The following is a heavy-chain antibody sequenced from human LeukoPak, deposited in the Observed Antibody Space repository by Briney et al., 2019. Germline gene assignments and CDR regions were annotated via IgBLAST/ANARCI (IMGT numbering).Heavy chain of an antibody. CDR2: ISSSGSTI. Sequence: PGGSLRLSCAASGFTFSSYEMNWVRQAPGKGLEWVSYISSSGSTIYYADSVKGRFTISRDNAKNSLYLQVNSLRAEDTAVYYCARAGDYGGNSDAFDIWGQGTMVTVSS. D-gene: IGHD4-23*01. CDR3: ARAGDYGGNSDAFDI. V-gene: IGHV3-48*03. J-gene: IGHJ3*02. CDR1: GFTFSSYE.